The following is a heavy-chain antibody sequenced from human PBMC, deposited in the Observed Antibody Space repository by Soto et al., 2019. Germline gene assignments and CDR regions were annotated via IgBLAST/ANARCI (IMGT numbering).Heavy chain of an antibody. CDR1: GGSFSGDY. CDR3: ARGASTERYFSPSGGAWFDP. J-gene: IGHJ5*02. D-gene: IGHD3-9*01. Sequence: PSETLSLTCAVYGGSFSGDYWNWIRQSPGKGLEWIGEINHSGITNYNPSLKSRATIFVDTSKKQFTLQLTSVTAADTAVYYCARGASTERYFSPSGGAWFDPWGQGTLVTGSS. CDR2: INHSGIT. V-gene: IGHV4-34*01.